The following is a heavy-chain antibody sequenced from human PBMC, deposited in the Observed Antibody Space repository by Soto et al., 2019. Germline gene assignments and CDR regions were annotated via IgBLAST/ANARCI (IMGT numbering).Heavy chain of an antibody. CDR2: ISVDDGDT. CDR1: GYTFTSYG. CDR3: ARDQVAKWAPGSAMVNYYYGMDA. V-gene: IGHV1-18*04. J-gene: IGHJ6*02. D-gene: IGHD5-18*01. Sequence: CKASGYTFTSYGISWVRQAPGQGLEWMGWISVDDGDTNYAQNFQGRVTMSTDTSTSTAYMEMRSLRSDDTAVYYCARDQVAKWAPGSAMVNYYYGMDAWGQGTTVTVSS.